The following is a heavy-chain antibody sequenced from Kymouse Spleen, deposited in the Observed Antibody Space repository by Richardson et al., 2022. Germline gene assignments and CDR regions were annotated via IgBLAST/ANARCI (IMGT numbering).Heavy chain of an antibody. J-gene: IGHJ6*02. V-gene: IGHV3-33*01. Sequence: QVQLVESGGGVVQPGRSLRLSCAASGFTFSSYGMHWVRQAPGKGLEWVAVIWYDGSNKYYADSVKGRFTISRDNSKNTLYLQMNSLRAEDTAVYYCARAPYNWNPYYYGMDVWGQGTTVTVSS. CDR3: ARAPYNWNPYYYGMDV. D-gene: IGHD1-20*01,IGHD1-7*01. CDR2: IWYDGSNK. CDR1: GFTFSSYG.